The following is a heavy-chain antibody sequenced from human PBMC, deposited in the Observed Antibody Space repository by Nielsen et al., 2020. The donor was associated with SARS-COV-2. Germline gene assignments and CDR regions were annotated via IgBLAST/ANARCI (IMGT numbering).Heavy chain of an antibody. J-gene: IGHJ4*02. Sequence: GESLKISCKGSGYSFTSYWISWVRQMPGKGLEWLGIIFPHDLETVYSPSFQGQVTISAARSSNIAYLQWSSLKATDTATYYCARLRSGNYFVDSWGQGTQVAVSS. CDR1: GYSFTSYW. CDR3: ARLRSGNYFVDS. V-gene: IGHV5-51*01. D-gene: IGHD3-9*01. CDR2: IFPHDLET.